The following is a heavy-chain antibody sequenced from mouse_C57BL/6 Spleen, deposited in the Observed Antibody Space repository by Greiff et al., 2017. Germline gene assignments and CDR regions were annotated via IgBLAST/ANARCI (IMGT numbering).Heavy chain of an antibody. Sequence: EVMLVEPGGDLVKPGGSLKLSCAASGFTFSSYGMSWVRQTPDKRLEWVATISSGGSYTYYPDSVKGRFTISRDNAKNTLYLQMSSLKSEDTAMYFCAIGGVEDFDYWGQGTTLTVSS. CDR3: AIGGVEDFDY. V-gene: IGHV5-6*01. J-gene: IGHJ2*01. CDR1: GFTFSSYG. CDR2: ISSGGSYT.